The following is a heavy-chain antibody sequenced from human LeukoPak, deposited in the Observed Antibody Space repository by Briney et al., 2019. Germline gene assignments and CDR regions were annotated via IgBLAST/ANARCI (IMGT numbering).Heavy chain of an antibody. V-gene: IGHV5-51*01. CDR2: IYPGDSDT. CDR1: GYSFTSYW. D-gene: IGHD5-12*01. CDR3: ARVSGYDYGNYYYYYMDV. J-gene: IGHJ6*03. Sequence: GESLKISCKGSGYSFTSYWIGWVRQMPGKGLEWMGIIYPGDSDTRYSPSFQGQVTISADKSISTAYLQWSSLKASDTAMYYCARVSGYDYGNYYYYYMDVWGKGTTVTISS.